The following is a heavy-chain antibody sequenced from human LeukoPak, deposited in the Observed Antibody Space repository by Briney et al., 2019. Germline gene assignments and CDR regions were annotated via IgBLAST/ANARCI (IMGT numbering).Heavy chain of an antibody. CDR3: ARNFNQLLSY. CDR2: ISSSGSTI. D-gene: IGHD2-2*01. J-gene: IGHJ4*02. CDR1: GFTFSSYE. V-gene: IGHV3-48*03. Sequence: GGSLRLSCAASGFTFSSYEMNWVRQAPGKGLEWVSYISSSGSTIYYADSVKGRFTISRDNAKNSLFLQMNSLRAEDTAVYFCARNFNQLLSYWGQGTPVTVSS.